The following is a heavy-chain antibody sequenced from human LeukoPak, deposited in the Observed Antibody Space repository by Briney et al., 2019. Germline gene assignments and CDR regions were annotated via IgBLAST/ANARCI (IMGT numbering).Heavy chain of an antibody. CDR3: AKDNRRHYTSGPNPDSLH. CDR2: ISWNSGSI. J-gene: IGHJ4*02. CDR1: GFIFNNYA. Sequence: HPGGSLRLSCAGSGFIFNNYAMHWVRQPPGKGLEWVSGISWNSGSIDYADSVKGRFTTSRDNAKNSLYLQMNSLRVEDTAFYYCAKDNRRHYTSGPNPDSLHWGQGALVTVSS. V-gene: IGHV3-9*01. D-gene: IGHD6-19*01.